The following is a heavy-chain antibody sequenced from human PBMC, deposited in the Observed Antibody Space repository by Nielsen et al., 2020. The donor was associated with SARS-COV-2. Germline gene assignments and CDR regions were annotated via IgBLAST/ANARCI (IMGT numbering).Heavy chain of an antibody. J-gene: IGHJ4*02. CDR1: GVTLSSFG. V-gene: IGHV3-30*03. CDR2: ISFDGSEE. D-gene: IGHD2-2*01. CDR3: TRGLSDF. Sequence: GESLKISCAASGVTLSSFGMHWVRQAPGKGLEWVAVISFDGSEEYYADSVKGRFTITRDNSKNRLYLQLYRLKTEDTAVYFCTRGLSDFWGQGTLVTVSS.